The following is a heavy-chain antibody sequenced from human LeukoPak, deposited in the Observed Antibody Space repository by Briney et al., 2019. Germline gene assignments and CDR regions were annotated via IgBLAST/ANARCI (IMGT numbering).Heavy chain of an antibody. CDR2: INHSGST. CDR1: GGSFSVYY. D-gene: IGHD6-13*01. CDR3: ARGGKTAAADNFDY. V-gene: IGHV4-34*01. J-gene: IGHJ4*02. Sequence: PSETLSLTCAVYGGSFSVYYWSWIRQPPGKGLEWIGEINHSGSTNYNPSLKSRVTISVDTSKNQFSLKLSSVTAADTAVYYCARGGKTAAADNFDYWGQGTLVTVSS.